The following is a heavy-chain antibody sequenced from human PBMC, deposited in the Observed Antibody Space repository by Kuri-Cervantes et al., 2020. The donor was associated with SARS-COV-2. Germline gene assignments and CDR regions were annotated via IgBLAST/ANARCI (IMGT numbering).Heavy chain of an antibody. CDR3: ARVRCHSYSCPHDDFYYYLDV. CDR2: INPNRGGT. V-gene: IGHV1-2*02. D-gene: IGHD2-2*01. Sequence: ASVKVSCKASGYTFIDYYIHWVRQAPGQGLEWLGWINPNRGGTLYAQTFQGRVTMTRDTSITTAYMQLSSLTSDDTAVYYCARVRCHSYSCPHDDFYYYLDVWGNGTAVTVSS. J-gene: IGHJ6*03. CDR1: GYTFIDYY.